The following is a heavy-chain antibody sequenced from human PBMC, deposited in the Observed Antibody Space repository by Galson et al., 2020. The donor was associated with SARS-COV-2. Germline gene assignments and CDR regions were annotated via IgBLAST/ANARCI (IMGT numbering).Heavy chain of an antibody. CDR2: ISYDASNT. J-gene: IGHJ4*02. V-gene: IGHV3-30*01. D-gene: IGHD2-21*01. CDR1: GFIFSSHP. CDR3: ARETHEYSSSYFDY. Sequence: GESLKISCAASGFIFSSHPMHWVRQAPGKGLEWLSIISYDASNTLYADSVKGRFTISRDDSKNTLYLQMDSLRPEDTAVYYCARETHEYSSSYFDYWGQGTLVTVSS.